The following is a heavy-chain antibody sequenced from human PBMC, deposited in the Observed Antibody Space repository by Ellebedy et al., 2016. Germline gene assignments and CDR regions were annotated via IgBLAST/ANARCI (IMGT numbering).Heavy chain of an antibody. CDR1: GGSISSYY. CDR3: ARALRGQLLEDYGMDV. CDR2: IYYSGST. V-gene: IGHV4-59*01. Sequence: SETLSLXXTVSGGSISSYYWSWIRQPPGKGLEWIGYIYYSGSTNYNPSLKSRVTISVDTSKNQFSLKLSSVTAADTAVYYCARALRGQLLEDYGMDVWGQGTTVTVSS. D-gene: IGHD2-2*01. J-gene: IGHJ6*02.